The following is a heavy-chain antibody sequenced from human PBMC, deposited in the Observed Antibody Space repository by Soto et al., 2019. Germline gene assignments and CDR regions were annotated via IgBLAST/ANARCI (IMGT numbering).Heavy chain of an antibody. CDR1: GGTFSSYA. CDR2: IIPIFGTA. J-gene: IGHJ4*02. D-gene: IGHD3-16*01. Sequence: SVKVSCKASGGTFSSYAISCLRQAPGQGREWMGGIIPIFGTANYAQKFQGRVTITAHEYTSTDYIELISLRSEDTGVYYCAMAGAITEYFDYWGQGNLGKVSS. V-gene: IGHV1-69*13. CDR3: AMAGAITEYFDY.